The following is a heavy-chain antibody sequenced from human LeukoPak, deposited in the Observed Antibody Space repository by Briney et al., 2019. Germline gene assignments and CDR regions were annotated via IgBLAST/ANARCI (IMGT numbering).Heavy chain of an antibody. V-gene: IGHV4-39*07. CDR3: ARAIRTVVAAVGY. J-gene: IGHJ4*02. Sequence: SETLSLTCTVSGGSISSSSYYWGWIRQPPGKGLEWIGSIYYSGSTYYNPSLRSRVTISVDTSKNQFSLKLSSVTAADTAVYYCARAIRTVVAAVGYCGQGTLVTVSS. CDR1: GGSISSSSYY. D-gene: IGHD2-15*01. CDR2: IYYSGST.